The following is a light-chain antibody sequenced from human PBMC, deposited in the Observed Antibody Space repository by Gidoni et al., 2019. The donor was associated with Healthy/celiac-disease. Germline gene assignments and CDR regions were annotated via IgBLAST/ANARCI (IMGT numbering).Light chain of an antibody. Sequence: SYELTQPPSVSESPGQTASITCSGDKLGDKYACWYQQKPGQYPVLVIYQDSKRPSGIPERFSGSNSGNTATLTISGTQAMDEADYYCQAWDSSTYVVFGGGTKLTVL. CDR1: KLGDKY. CDR2: QDS. J-gene: IGLJ2*01. V-gene: IGLV3-1*01. CDR3: QAWDSSTYVV.